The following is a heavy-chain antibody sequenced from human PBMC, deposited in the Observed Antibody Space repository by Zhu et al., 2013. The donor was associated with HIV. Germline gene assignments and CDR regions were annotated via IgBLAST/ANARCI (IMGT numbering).Heavy chain of an antibody. D-gene: IGHD3-22*01. Sequence: KVSCKTSGYTFTAYYMHWVRQAPGQGLEWMGWINPNSGATVYAQTFQGRVAMTRDTRISTGYMELNRLTSDDTAVYYCARDRLISMKVVRPWFDPWGQGTLVTVSS. V-gene: IGHV1-2*02. CDR3: ARDRLISMKVVRPWFDP. J-gene: IGHJ5*02. CDR2: INPNSGAT. CDR1: GYTFTAYY.